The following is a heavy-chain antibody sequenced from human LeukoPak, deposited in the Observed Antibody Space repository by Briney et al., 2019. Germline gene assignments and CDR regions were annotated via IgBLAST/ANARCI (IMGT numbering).Heavy chain of an antibody. CDR2: IIPIFGTA. D-gene: IGHD5-12*01. CDR1: GGTFSSYA. CDR3: ARDHSGYGKGYFDY. V-gene: IGHV1-69*05. Sequence: PVKVSCKASGGTFSSYAISWVRQAPGQGLEWMGGIIPIFGTANYAQKFQGRVTITTDESTSTAYMELSSLRSEDTAVYYCARDHSGYGKGYFDYWGQGTLVTVSS. J-gene: IGHJ4*02.